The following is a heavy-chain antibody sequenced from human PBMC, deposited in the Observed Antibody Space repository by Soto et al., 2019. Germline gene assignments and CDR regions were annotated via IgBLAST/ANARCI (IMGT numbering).Heavy chain of an antibody. CDR1: GDSVSSTTYY. J-gene: IGHJ5*02. V-gene: IGHV4-61*01. Sequence: SETLSLTCTVSGDSVSSTTYYWSWIRQPPGKGLEWIGFIYYTGSTHYNPSLKSRVTISIDTSKNQFSLKLTSVTAADTAVYYCARDLPYSSGWSPHWFDPWGQGTLVTVSS. CDR2: IYYTGST. D-gene: IGHD6-13*01. CDR3: ARDLPYSSGWSPHWFDP.